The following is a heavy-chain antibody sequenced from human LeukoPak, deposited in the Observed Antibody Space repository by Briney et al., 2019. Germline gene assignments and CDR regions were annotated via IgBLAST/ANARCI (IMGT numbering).Heavy chain of an antibody. CDR2: IYYSGST. D-gene: IGHD2-15*01. J-gene: IGHJ4*02. CDR1: GGSVSSGSYY. Sequence: SETLSPTCTVSGGSVSSGSYYWSWIRQPPGKGLEWIGYIYYSGSTNYNPSLKSRVTISVDTSKNQFSLKLNSVTAADTAVYYCAKDGVYCSGGNCYTYWGQGTLVTVSS. V-gene: IGHV4-61*01. CDR3: AKDGVYCSGGNCYTY.